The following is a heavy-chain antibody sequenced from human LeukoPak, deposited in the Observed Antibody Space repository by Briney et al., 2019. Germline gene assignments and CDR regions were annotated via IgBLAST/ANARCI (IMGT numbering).Heavy chain of an antibody. J-gene: IGHJ3*02. Sequence: PGGSLRLSCAASGFNFRTYGMHWVRQAPGKGLEWVALVFYDGNNKYHGDSVKGRFTISRDNSKNTLDLQMNSLRTEDTALYYCATEVAIVPAATPSKDDAFHIWGRGTLVIVSS. CDR2: VFYDGNNK. V-gene: IGHV3-33*08. CDR1: GFNFRTYG. CDR3: ATEVAIVPAATPSKDDAFHI. D-gene: IGHD2-2*01.